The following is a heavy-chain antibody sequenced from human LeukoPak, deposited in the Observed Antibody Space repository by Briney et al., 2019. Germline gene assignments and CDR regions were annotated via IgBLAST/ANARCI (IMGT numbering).Heavy chain of an antibody. Sequence: ASVEVSCKASGYTFTGYYMHWVRQAPGQGLEWMGWINPNSGGTNYAQKFQGRVTMTRDTSISTAHMELSRLRSDDTAVYYCARDSSGFWHGFDYWGQGTLVTVSS. D-gene: IGHD6-19*01. V-gene: IGHV1-2*02. CDR3: ARDSSGFWHGFDY. CDR2: INPNSGGT. CDR1: GYTFTGYY. J-gene: IGHJ4*02.